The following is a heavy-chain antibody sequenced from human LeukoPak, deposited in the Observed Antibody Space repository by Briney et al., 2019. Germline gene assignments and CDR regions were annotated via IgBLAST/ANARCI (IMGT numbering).Heavy chain of an antibody. CDR2: IKVDGSEK. J-gene: IGHJ5*02. Sequence: GGSLRLSCAASGFTFSDYYMSWIRQAPGKGLEWVAQIKVDGSEKYYVDSVRGRFTISRDNAKNSLDLQMNTLRVEDTAVYYCVRDATRGGDLDHWGQGTLVTVSS. D-gene: IGHD2-21*01. V-gene: IGHV3-7*01. CDR1: GFTFSDYY. CDR3: VRDATRGGDLDH.